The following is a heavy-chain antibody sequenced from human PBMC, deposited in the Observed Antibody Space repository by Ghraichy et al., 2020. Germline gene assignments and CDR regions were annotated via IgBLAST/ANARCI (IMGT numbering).Heavy chain of an antibody. CDR3: ARSGTTYYDFWSGYYNWFDP. CDR2: IYYSGST. V-gene: IGHV4-59*01. J-gene: IGHJ5*02. CDR1: GGSISSYY. D-gene: IGHD3-3*01. Sequence: SETLSLTFTVSGGSISSYYWSWIRQPPGKGLEWIGYIYYSGSTNYNPSLKSRVTISVDTSKNQFSLKLSSVTAADTAVYYCARSGTTYYDFWSGYYNWFDPWGQGTLVTVSS.